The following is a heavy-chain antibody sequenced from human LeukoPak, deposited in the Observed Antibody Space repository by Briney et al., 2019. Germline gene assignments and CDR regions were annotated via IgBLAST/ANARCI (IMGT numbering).Heavy chain of an antibody. CDR3: ARGVLRFLEWSNWFDP. CDR1: GYTFTGYY. Sequence: RASVKVSCKASGYTFTGYYMHWVRQAPGQGLEWMGWMNPNSGNTGYAQKFQGRVTITRNTSISTAYMELSSLRSEDTAVYYCARGVLRFLEWSNWFDPWGQGTLVTVSS. CDR2: MNPNSGNT. J-gene: IGHJ5*02. D-gene: IGHD3-3*01. V-gene: IGHV1-8*03.